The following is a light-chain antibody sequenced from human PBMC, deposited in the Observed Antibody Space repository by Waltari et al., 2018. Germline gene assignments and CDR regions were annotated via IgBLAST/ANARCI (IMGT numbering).Light chain of an antibody. V-gene: IGKV3-20*01. Sequence: EIVLTQSPDTLSLSPGERGSLSCRASQRVGSRFLAWYQQKPGQAPRLLMYGVSNRATGVPDRFSGSGSGTDFTLTISRLEPEDFAIYYCQQYGDSPFLTFGGGTKVEIK. CDR3: QQYGDSPFLT. J-gene: IGKJ4*01. CDR2: GVS. CDR1: QRVGSRF.